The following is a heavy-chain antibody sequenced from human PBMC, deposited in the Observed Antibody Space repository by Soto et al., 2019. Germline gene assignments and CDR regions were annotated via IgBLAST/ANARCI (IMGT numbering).Heavy chain of an antibody. CDR1: GYTFTSYY. CDR3: ARVVPAVYYFDY. V-gene: IGHV1-46*01. J-gene: IGHJ4*02. D-gene: IGHD2-2*01. CDR2: INPSGGST. Sequence: ASVKVSCKASGYTFTSYYMHWVRQAPGQGLEWMGIINPSGGSTSYAQKFQGRVTMTRDTSTSTVYMELSSLRSEDTAAYYCARVVPAVYYFDYWGQGTLVTVSS.